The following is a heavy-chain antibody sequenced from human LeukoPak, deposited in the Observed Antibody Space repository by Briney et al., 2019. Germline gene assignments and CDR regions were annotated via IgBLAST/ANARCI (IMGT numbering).Heavy chain of an antibody. V-gene: IGHV1-2*02. CDR1: GYTFTGYY. Sequence: ASVKVSCKASGYTFTGYYMHWVRQAPGQGLEWMGWINPNSGGKNYAQKFQGRVTMTRDTSISTAYMELSRLRSDDTAVYYCARDGYSSGLNWFDPWGQGTLVTVSS. CDR3: ARDGYSSGLNWFDP. CDR2: INPNSGGK. D-gene: IGHD6-19*01. J-gene: IGHJ5*02.